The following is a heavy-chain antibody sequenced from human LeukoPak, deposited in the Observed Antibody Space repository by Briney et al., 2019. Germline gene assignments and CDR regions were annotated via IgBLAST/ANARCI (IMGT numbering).Heavy chain of an antibody. CDR3: ARDPPPRYCSGGSCYSRAFDI. Sequence: GGSLRLSCAASGFTVSSNYMSWVRQAPGKGLEWVSAIYSGGSTYYADSVKGRFTIPRDNSKNTLYLQMNSLRAEDTAVYYCARDPPPRYCSGGSCYSRAFDIWGQGTMVTVSS. CDR1: GFTVSSNY. V-gene: IGHV3-66*01. CDR2: IYSGGST. D-gene: IGHD2-15*01. J-gene: IGHJ3*02.